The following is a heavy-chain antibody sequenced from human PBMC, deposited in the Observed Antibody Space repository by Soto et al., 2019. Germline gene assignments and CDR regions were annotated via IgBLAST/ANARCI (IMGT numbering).Heavy chain of an antibody. V-gene: IGHV1-69*05. J-gene: IGHJ4*02. Sequence: QVQLVQSGAEVKKPGSSVKVSCKASGGTFSSYAISWVRQAPGQGLEWMGGIIPIFGTANHAQKFQGRVPMAXXDXPXKAYMEPRRLRCEVTSEYYCGRSYYYDSSGYHYFDYWGQGTLVTVSS. CDR3: GRSYYYDSSGYHYFDY. CDR2: IIPIFGTA. CDR1: GGTFSSYA. D-gene: IGHD3-22*01.